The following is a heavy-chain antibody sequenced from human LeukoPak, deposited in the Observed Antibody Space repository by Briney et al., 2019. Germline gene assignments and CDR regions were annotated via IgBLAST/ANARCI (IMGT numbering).Heavy chain of an antibody. CDR3: ARELFDFDY. Sequence: GGSLRLSCASSGFTFDNFAMTWVRQAPGKGLEGVSEITGSGGSTYYADSVRGRFTISRDNSKNTLYLQMNSLRAEDTAIYYCARELFDFDYWGQGTLVTVSS. V-gene: IGHV3-23*01. D-gene: IGHD3-10*01. CDR1: GFTFDNFA. J-gene: IGHJ4*02. CDR2: ITGSGGST.